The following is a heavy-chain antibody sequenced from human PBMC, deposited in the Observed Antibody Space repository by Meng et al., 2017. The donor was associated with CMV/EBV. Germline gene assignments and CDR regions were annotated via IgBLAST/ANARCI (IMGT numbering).Heavy chain of an antibody. Sequence: VYGGSFSGYYWSWIRQPPGKGLEWIGEINHSGSTNYNPSLKSRVTISVDTSKNQFSLKLSSVTAADTAVYYCARFRWSPAWGAFDYWGQGTLVTVSS. J-gene: IGHJ4*02. V-gene: IGHV4-34*01. D-gene: IGHD3-16*01. CDR2: INHSGST. CDR1: GGSFSGYY. CDR3: ARFRWSPAWGAFDY.